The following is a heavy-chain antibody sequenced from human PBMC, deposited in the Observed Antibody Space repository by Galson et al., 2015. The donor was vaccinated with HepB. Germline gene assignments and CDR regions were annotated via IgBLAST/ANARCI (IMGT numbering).Heavy chain of an antibody. J-gene: IGHJ5*02. Sequence: SLRLSCAASGFTFSGYGMHWVRQAPGKGPEWVAVIWYDGSNKYYADSVKGRFTISRDNSKNTLYLQMNSLRAEDTAVYYCARETFEYSSSSQRNWFDPWGQGTLVTVSS. CDR3: ARETFEYSSSSQRNWFDP. D-gene: IGHD6-6*01. CDR2: IWYDGSNK. CDR1: GFTFSGYG. V-gene: IGHV3-33*01.